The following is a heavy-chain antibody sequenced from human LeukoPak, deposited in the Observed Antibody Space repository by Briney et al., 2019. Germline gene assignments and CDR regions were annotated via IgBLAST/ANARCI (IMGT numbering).Heavy chain of an antibody. CDR2: ISYSGST. J-gene: IGHJ4*02. D-gene: IGHD2-2*01. CDR3: ARHLGYCSSSSWYFDY. V-gene: IGHV4-39*01. Sequence: PSETLSLTCTVSGGSISRSSYYWGWIRQPPGKGLVWIGSISYSGSTYYTPSLKRRVTISVDTSKNQFSLKLSSVTAADTAVYYGARHLGYCSSSSWYFDYWGQGALVSVSS. CDR1: GGSISRSSYY.